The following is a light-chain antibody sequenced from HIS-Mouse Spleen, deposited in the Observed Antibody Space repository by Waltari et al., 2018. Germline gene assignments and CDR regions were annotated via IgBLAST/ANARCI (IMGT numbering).Light chain of an antibody. Sequence: QSALTQPASVSGSPGQSITISCTGTSSDVGSYNLVSWYQQHPGKAPKLMIYEGSKRPSGVSNRLSGCKSGNTASLTISGLQAEDEADYYCCSYAGSSTFEVFGGGTKLTVL. CDR2: EGS. J-gene: IGLJ2*01. V-gene: IGLV2-23*03. CDR3: CSYAGSSTFEV. CDR1: SSDVGSYNL.